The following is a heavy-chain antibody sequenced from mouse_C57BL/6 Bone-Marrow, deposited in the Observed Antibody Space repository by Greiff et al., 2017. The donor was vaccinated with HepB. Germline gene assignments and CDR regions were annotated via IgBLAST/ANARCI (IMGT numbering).Heavy chain of an antibody. V-gene: IGHV1-52*01. CDR3: ARAEYYGRFAY. Sequence: VQLQQPGAELVRPGSSVKLSCKASGYTFTSYWMHWVKQRPIQGLEWIGNIDPSDSETHYNQKFKDKATLTVDKSSSTAYMQLSSLTSEASAVYYCARAEYYGRFAYWGQGTLVTVSA. CDR2: IDPSDSET. D-gene: IGHD2-1*01. J-gene: IGHJ3*01. CDR1: GYTFTSYW.